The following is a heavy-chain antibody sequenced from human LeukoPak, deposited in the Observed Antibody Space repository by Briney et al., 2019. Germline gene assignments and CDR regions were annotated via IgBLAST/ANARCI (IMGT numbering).Heavy chain of an antibody. D-gene: IGHD3-22*01. CDR3: ARRYYDSSGYLDAFDI. J-gene: IGHJ3*02. CDR2: IYYSGIT. V-gene: IGHV4-59*08. CDR1: GGSINNYY. Sequence: SETLSLTCTVSGGSINNYYWSWIRQPPGRGLEWIGQIYYSGITSYNPSLKSRVTVSVETPKNQFSLRLNSVTAADTAVYYCARRYYDSSGYLDAFDIWGQGTMVTVSS.